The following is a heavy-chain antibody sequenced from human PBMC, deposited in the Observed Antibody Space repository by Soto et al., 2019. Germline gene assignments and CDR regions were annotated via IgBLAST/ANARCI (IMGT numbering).Heavy chain of an antibody. V-gene: IGHV4-39*01. D-gene: IGHD4-17*01. Sequence: PSETLSLTCTVSGGSISSSSYYWGWIRQPPGKGLEWIGSIYYSGSTYYNPSLKSRVTISVDTSKNQFSLKLSSVTAADTAVYYCARHEDGYYYYGMDVWGQGTTVTVSS. J-gene: IGHJ6*02. CDR1: GGSISSSSYY. CDR2: IYYSGST. CDR3: ARHEDGYYYYGMDV.